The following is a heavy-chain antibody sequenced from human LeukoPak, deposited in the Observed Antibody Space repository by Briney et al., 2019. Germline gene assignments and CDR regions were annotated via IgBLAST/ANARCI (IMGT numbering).Heavy chain of an antibody. J-gene: IGHJ6*02. V-gene: IGHV1-2*02. D-gene: IGHD3-10*01. CDR2: INPNSGGT. CDR3: AGGGSFSGPDGMDV. CDR1: GYTFTGYY. Sequence: ASVKVSCTASGYTFTGYYMHWVRQAPGQGLEWMGWINPNSGGTNYAQKFQGRVTMTRDTSISTAYMELSRLRSDDTAVYYCAGGGSFSGPDGMDVWGQGTTVTVSS.